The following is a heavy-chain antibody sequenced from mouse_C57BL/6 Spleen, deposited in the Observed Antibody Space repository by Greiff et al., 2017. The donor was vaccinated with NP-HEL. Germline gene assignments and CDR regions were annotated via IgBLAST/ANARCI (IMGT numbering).Heavy chain of an antibody. D-gene: IGHD1-1*01. CDR3: ARGRDYYGSSHYFDY. J-gene: IGHJ2*01. V-gene: IGHV3-6*01. Sequence: EVKLLESGPGLVKPSQSLSLTCSVTGYSITSGYYWNWIRQFPGNKLEWMGYISYDGSNNYNPSLKNRISITRDTSKNQFFLKLNSVTTEDTATYYCARGRDYYGSSHYFDYWGQGTTLTVSS. CDR2: ISYDGSN. CDR1: GYSITSGYY.